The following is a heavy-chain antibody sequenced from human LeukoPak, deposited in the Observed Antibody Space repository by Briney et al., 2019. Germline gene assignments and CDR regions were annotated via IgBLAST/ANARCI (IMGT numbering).Heavy chain of an antibody. J-gene: IGHJ4*02. D-gene: IGHD3-3*01. CDR2: ISPDGSTT. V-gene: IGHV3-74*01. Sequence: GGSLRLSCAVSGFTFSNYWMHWVRQAPGKGLVWVSRISPDGSTTGHADSVKGRFTTSRDNAKNTLFLQMNSLRAEDTAVYYCTRDFDFSSAIWGQGTLVTVSS. CDR3: TRDFDFSSAI. CDR1: GFTFSNYW.